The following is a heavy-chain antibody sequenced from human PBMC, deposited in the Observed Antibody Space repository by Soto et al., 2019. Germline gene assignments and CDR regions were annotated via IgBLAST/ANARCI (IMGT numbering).Heavy chain of an antibody. Sequence: EASVKVSCKASGYTFTSYGISWVRQAPGQGLEWMGWISAYNGNTNYAQKLQGRVTMTTDTSTSTAYVELRSLRPDDTAVYYCARDMAAAGTPLFLHYYYYYGMDVWGQGTTVTVSS. CDR3: ARDMAAAGTPLFLHYYYYYGMDV. CDR2: ISAYNGNT. V-gene: IGHV1-18*01. D-gene: IGHD6-13*01. J-gene: IGHJ6*02. CDR1: GYTFTSYG.